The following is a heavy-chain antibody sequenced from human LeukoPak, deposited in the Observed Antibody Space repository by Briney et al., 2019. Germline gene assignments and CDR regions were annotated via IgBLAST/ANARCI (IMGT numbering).Heavy chain of an antibody. D-gene: IGHD6-19*01. V-gene: IGHV3-23*01. CDR3: AKVDGYSSGPCDY. Sequence: GGSLRLSCAAPGFSFTTYAMSWVRQAPGKGLEWVSTFSGSGGTTYYTDSVKGRFTISRDNSKNTLYLQMNSLRAEDTALYYCAKVDGYSSGPCDYWGQGTLVTVSS. CDR1: GFSFTTYA. J-gene: IGHJ4*02. CDR2: FSGSGGTT.